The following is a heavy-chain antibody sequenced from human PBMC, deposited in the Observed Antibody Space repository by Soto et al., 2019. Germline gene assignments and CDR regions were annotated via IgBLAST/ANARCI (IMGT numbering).Heavy chain of an antibody. J-gene: IGHJ5*02. D-gene: IGHD6-13*01. CDR2: ISYDGSNK. CDR1: GFTFSSYA. V-gene: IGHV3-30-3*01. CDR3: ARDADESSSKWYWFDP. Sequence: GGSLRLSCAASGFTFSSYAMHWVRQAPGKGLEWVAVISYDGSNKYYADSVKGRFTISRDNSKNTLYLQMNSLRAEDTAVYYCARDADESSSKWYWFDPWGQGTLVTVSS.